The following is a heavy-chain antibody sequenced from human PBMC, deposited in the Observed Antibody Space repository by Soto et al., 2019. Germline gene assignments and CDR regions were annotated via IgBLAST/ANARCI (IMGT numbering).Heavy chain of an antibody. J-gene: IGHJ4*02. V-gene: IGHV4-59*01. CDR2: IHNSGST. Sequence: SVTLSLTCTVSGVSISGYNWNWIRQPPGKGVERNGYIHNSGSTTYNSSLKSRVTISIDTSKKQSSLKLTSVTAADTALYYSARDAVDGYAFFDYWGQGNLV. D-gene: IGHD5-12*01. CDR1: GVSISGYN. CDR3: ARDAVDGYAFFDY.